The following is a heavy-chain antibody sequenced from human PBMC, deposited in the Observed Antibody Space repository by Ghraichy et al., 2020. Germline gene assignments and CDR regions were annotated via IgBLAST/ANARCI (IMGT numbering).Heavy chain of an antibody. CDR1: GGSISSYY. J-gene: IGHJ5*02. CDR2: ISYSGST. V-gene: IGHV4-59*01. CDR3: ARIVGATKDFDP. D-gene: IGHD1-26*01. Sequence: SETLSLTCTVSGGSISSYYWSWIRQPPGKGLEWIGYISYSGSTTYNPSLNSRVTISVDTSKNQFSLKLSSVTAADTAMYYCARIVGATKDFDPWGQGTLVTVSS.